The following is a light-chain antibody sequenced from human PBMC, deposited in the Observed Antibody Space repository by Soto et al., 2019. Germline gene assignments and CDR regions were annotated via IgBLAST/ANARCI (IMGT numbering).Light chain of an antibody. Sequence: EIVMTQSPATLSVSPGEGVTLSCSASQSVGSRVAWYQQKTGQAPRLLIYGASTRATGIPARFSGSGSGTEFTLTISSLQSEDFAVYFCQQYNNWPPSTFGQGTMLEIE. CDR1: QSVGSR. CDR3: QQYNNWPPST. CDR2: GAS. V-gene: IGKV3-15*01. J-gene: IGKJ2*01.